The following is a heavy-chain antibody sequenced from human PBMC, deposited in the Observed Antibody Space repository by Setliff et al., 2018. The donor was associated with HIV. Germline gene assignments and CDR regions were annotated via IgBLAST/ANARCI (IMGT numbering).Heavy chain of an antibody. CDR1: GGSISSSSYY. CDR3: ARHLYGGYTGGFDY. D-gene: IGHD5-12*01. Sequence: SQTLSLTCTVSGGSISSSSYYWGWIRQPPGKGLEWIGSIYYSGSTYCDPSLKSRVTISVDTSKNQFSLKLSSVTAADTAVYYCARHLYGGYTGGFDYWGQGTLVTVSS. V-gene: IGHV4-39*01. CDR2: IYYSGST. J-gene: IGHJ4*02.